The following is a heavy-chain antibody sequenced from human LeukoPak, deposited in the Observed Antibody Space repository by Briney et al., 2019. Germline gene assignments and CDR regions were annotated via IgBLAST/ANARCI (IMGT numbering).Heavy chain of an antibody. CDR3: AVEMASLKYYFDY. J-gene: IGHJ4*02. V-gene: IGHV3-30*03. D-gene: IGHD5-24*01. CDR2: ISYDGSNK. CDR1: GFTFSSYG. Sequence: GGSLRLSCAASGFTFSSYGMHWVRQAPGKGLEWVAVISYDGSNKYYADSVKGRFTISRDNSKNTLYLQMNSLRAEDTAVYYCAVEMASLKYYFDYWGQGTLVTVSS.